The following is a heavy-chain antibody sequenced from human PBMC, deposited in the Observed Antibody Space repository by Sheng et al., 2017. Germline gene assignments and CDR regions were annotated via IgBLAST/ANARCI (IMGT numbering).Heavy chain of an antibody. CDR3: ARDWVTMGLDAFDI. CDR1: GYTFTGYY. CDR2: INPNSGDT. V-gene: IGHV1-2*02. Sequence: QVQLVQSGAEVKKPGASVKVSCKASGYTFTGYYMHWVRQAPGQGLEWMGWINPNSGDTNYAQKFQGRVTMTRDTSISTAYMELSRLRSDDTAVYYCARDWVTMGLDAFDIWGQGTMVTVSS. J-gene: IGHJ3*02. D-gene: IGHD3-10*01.